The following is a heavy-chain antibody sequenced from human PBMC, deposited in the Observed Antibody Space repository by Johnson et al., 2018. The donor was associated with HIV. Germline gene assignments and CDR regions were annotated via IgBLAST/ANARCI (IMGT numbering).Heavy chain of an antibody. CDR2: ISYDGSNK. V-gene: IGHV3-30-3*01. CDR1: GFTFSSYA. J-gene: IGHJ3*02. CDR3: ARQFRSVGAPDAFDI. D-gene: IGHD1-26*01. Sequence: QVQLVESGGGVVQPGRSLRLSCAASGFTFSSYAMHWVRQAPGKGLEWVAVISYDGSNKYYADSVKGRFTISRDNSKNTLYLQMNNVRAEDTAVYYCARQFRSVGAPDAFDIWGQGTMVTVSS.